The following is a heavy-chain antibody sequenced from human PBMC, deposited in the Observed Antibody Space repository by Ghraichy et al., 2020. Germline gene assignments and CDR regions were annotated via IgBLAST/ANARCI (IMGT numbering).Heavy chain of an antibody. CDR2: IKHGGST. Sequence: SQTLSLTCAFYGGSFSDSYWSWIRQPPGKGLEWIGEIKHGGSTNYNPSLKSRVTISVDTSKNQFSLKLISVTAADTAVYFCTRGWSGAVAGTWSQGALVTISS. V-gene: IGHV4-34*01. D-gene: IGHD6-19*01. CDR3: TRGWSGAVAGT. CDR1: GGSFSDSY. J-gene: IGHJ4*02.